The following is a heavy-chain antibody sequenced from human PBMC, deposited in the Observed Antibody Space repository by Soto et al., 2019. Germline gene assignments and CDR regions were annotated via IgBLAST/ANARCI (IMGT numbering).Heavy chain of an antibody. D-gene: IGHD3-22*01. J-gene: IGHJ4*02. CDR1: GYTFTGYY. CDR3: SLSSGLTLPFDY. CDR2: INPNSGGT. V-gene: IGHV1-2*02. Sequence: ASVKVSCKASGYTFTGYYMHWVRQAPGQGLKWMGWINPNSGGTNYAQKFQGRVTMTRDTSISTAYMELSRLRSDDTAVYYCSLSSGLTLPFDYWGQGTLVTVSS.